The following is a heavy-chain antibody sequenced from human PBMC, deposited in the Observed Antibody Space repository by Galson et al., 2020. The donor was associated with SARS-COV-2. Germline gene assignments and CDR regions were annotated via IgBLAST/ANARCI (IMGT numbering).Heavy chain of an antibody. Sequence: ASVKVSCKASGYTFTSHGISWVRQAPGQGLEWMGWISGYNGNTNYAQKFQGRVTMITDTSTSTAYMELRSLRSDDSAVYYCARDRPPQHNTDRGGSYSYGMDVWGQGTTVTVSS. CDR3: ARDRPPQHNTDRGGSYSYGMDV. D-gene: IGHD1-1*01. J-gene: IGHJ6*02. V-gene: IGHV1-18*01. CDR1: GYTFTSHG. CDR2: ISGYNGNT.